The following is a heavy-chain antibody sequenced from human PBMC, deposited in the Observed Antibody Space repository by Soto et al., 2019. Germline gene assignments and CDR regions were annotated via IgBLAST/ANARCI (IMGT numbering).Heavy chain of an antibody. D-gene: IGHD6-25*01. Sequence: EVQLVESGGGLIQPGGSLRLSCAVSGFTVSNNYMSWVRQAPGKGLEGVSVIYSGGYTAYGDSVKGRFTISRDNSKNTLNLKRNSPGADGRAVFYWATQRGGGGYWGQGTLVTVSS. CDR3: ATQRGGGGY. CDR1: GFTVSNNY. V-gene: IGHV3-53*01. J-gene: IGHJ4*02. CDR2: IYSGGYT.